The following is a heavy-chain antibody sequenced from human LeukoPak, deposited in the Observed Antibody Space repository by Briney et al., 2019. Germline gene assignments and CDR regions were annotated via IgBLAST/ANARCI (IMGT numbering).Heavy chain of an antibody. D-gene: IGHD3-22*01. CDR2: ISGSGGST. Sequence: GGSLRLSCAASGFTFSSHAMSWVRQAPGKGLEWVSAISGSGGSTYYADSVKGRFTISRDSSKNTLYLQMNSLRAEDTAVYYCAKDPSYDSSGYYPFYFDYWGQGTLVTVSS. V-gene: IGHV3-23*01. J-gene: IGHJ4*02. CDR3: AKDPSYDSSGYYPFYFDY. CDR1: GFTFSSHA.